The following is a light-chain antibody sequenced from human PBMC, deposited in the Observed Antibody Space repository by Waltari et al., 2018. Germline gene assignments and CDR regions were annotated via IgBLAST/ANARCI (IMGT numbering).Light chain of an antibody. J-gene: IGKJ4*01. CDR3: QHYASSPLT. CDR1: KSVSSSY. CDR2: AGS. Sequence: VLTQSPGTLPLPPGEKATLPCRASKSVSSSYLAWNQQKPGQAPRLLIYAGSYRATCIPDRFGGSGSGTDFTLTISRLGPEDFAVYYCQHYASSPLTFGGGTKVEIK. V-gene: IGKV3-20*01.